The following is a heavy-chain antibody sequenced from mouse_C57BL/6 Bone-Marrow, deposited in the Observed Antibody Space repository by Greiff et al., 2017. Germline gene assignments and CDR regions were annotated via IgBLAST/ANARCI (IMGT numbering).Heavy chain of an antibody. J-gene: IGHJ1*03. Sequence: EVQLVESGGGLVKPGGSLKLSCAASGFTFSDYGLHWVRQAPEKGLEWVAYISSGSSNIYYADTVKGRFTISSDNAKNTLVLQMTSLRSEDTAMYYCARGGNYYGSSYDWYFDVWGTGTTVTVAS. CDR2: ISSGSSNI. D-gene: IGHD1-1*01. V-gene: IGHV5-17*01. CDR3: ARGGNYYGSSYDWYFDV. CDR1: GFTFSDYG.